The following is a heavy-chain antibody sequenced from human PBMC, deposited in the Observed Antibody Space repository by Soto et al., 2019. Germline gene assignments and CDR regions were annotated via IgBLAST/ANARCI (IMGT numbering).Heavy chain of an antibody. Sequence: QVQLVQSGVEVKKAGASVKVSCKASGYTFSSYGISWARQAPGQGLEWMGWISDYNGNTNYAQKFQGRLIMTKATLTRKCSMGLGGLRSDASAVCFRGGVGFYSVSRTYSPPRFYVMDVWGQGTTFTV. CDR3: GGVGFYSVSRTYSPPRFYVMDV. CDR1: GYTFSSYG. V-gene: IGHV1-18*01. J-gene: IGHJ6*02. CDR2: ISDYNGNT. D-gene: IGHD3-16*01.